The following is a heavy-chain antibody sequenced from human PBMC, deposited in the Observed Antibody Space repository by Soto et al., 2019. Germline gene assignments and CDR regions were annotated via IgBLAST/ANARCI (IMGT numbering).Heavy chain of an antibody. CDR1: GYTFTGYY. CDR3: ARDMWYYDSSGYSGYYYYYGMDV. V-gene: IGHV1-2*04. Sequence: ASVKVSCKASGYTFTGYYMHWVRQAPGQGLEWMGCINPTSGGTNYAQKFQGWVTMTRDTSISTAYMELSRLRSDDTAVYYCARDMWYYDSSGYSGYYYYYGMDVWGQGTRVTVSS. CDR2: INPTSGGT. D-gene: IGHD3-22*01. J-gene: IGHJ6*02.